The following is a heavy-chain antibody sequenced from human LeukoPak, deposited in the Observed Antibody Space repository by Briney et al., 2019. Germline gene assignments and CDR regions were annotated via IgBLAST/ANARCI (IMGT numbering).Heavy chain of an antibody. D-gene: IGHD2-21*01. Sequence: PGGSLRLSCAASGFTFDDYVMHWVRQAPGRGLEWVSLIRGDGVTTYYADSMRGRLTISRDNSESSLYLQMHSLRIEDTALYYCARGFTGDPTAFDSWGQGTLVTVSS. V-gene: IGHV3-43*02. J-gene: IGHJ4*02. CDR2: IRGDGVTT. CDR3: ARGFTGDPTAFDS. CDR1: GFTFDDYV.